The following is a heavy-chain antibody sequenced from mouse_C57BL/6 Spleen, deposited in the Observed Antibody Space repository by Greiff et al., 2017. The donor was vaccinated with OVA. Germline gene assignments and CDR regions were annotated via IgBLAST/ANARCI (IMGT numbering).Heavy chain of an antibody. D-gene: IGHD3-3*01. CDR2: IYPGDGDT. CDR3: AGGHGGESFYFDD. CDR1: GYAFSSSW. Sequence: QVQLQQSGPELVKPGASVKISCKASGYAFSSSWLNWVKQRPGTGLEWIGRIYPGDGDTNYNGKFKGKATLTADKSSSTAYMQLSSLTSEDSAVYFCAGGHGGESFYFDDWGQGTTLTVSS. V-gene: IGHV1-82*01. J-gene: IGHJ2*01.